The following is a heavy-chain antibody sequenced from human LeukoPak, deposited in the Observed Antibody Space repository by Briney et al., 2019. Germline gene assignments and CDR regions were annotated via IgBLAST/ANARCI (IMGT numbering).Heavy chain of an antibody. Sequence: PGGSLRLSCAASGFTFSSYEMNWVRQAPGKGLEWVSYISSSGSTIYYADSVKGRFTISRDNAKNSLYLQMNSLRAEDTAVYYRARGDSDEYYYDSSLDYWGQGTLVTVSS. CDR2: ISSSGSTI. CDR1: GFTFSSYE. CDR3: ARGDSDEYYYDSSLDY. V-gene: IGHV3-48*03. D-gene: IGHD3-22*01. J-gene: IGHJ4*02.